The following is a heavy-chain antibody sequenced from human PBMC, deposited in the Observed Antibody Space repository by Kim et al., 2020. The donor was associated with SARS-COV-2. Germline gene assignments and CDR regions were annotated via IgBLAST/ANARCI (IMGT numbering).Heavy chain of an antibody. CDR1: GFTFSSYS. V-gene: IGHV3-21*01. CDR3: ASNGCSGGSCYHYYGMDV. CDR2: SSSSSSYI. Sequence: GGSLRLSCAASGFTFSSYSMNWVRQAPGKGLEWVSSSSSSSSYIYYADSVKGRFTISRDNAKNSLYLQMNSLRAEDTAVYYCASNGCSGGSCYHYYGMDVWGQGTTVTVSS. D-gene: IGHD2-15*01. J-gene: IGHJ6*02.